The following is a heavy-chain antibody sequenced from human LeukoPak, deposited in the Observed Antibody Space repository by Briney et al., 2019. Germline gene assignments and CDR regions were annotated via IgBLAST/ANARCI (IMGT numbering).Heavy chain of an antibody. CDR3: ASGIAAAGGWDY. J-gene: IGHJ4*02. D-gene: IGHD6-13*01. CDR2: IYYSGST. CDR1: GGSISGYY. Sequence: SSETLSLTCTVSGGSISGYYWSWIRQPPGKGLEWIGYIYYSGSTNYNPSLKSRVTISVDTSKNQFSLKLSSVTAADTAVYYCASGIAAAGGWDYWGQGTLVTVSS. V-gene: IGHV4-59*01.